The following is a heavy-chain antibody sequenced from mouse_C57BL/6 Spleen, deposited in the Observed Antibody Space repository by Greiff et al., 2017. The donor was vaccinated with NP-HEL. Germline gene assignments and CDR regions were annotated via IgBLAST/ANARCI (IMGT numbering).Heavy chain of an antibody. D-gene: IGHD2-4*01. Sequence: VQLQQPGAELVKPGASVKMSCKASGYTFTSYWITWVKQRPGQGLEWIGDIYPGSGSTNYNEKFKSKVTLTVDTSSSTAYMQLSSLTSEDSAVYYCARYDYDVGLNWGQGTTLTVSS. CDR1: GYTFTSYW. J-gene: IGHJ2*01. V-gene: IGHV1-55*01. CDR2: IYPGSGST. CDR3: ARYDYDVGLN.